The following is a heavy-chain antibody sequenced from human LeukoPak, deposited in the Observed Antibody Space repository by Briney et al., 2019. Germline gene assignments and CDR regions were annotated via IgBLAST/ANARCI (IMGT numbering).Heavy chain of an antibody. J-gene: IGHJ4*02. Sequence: SETLSLTCAVSGGSISSSDWWSWVRQPPGKGLEWIGEIYHSGSTNYNPSLKSRVTISVDKSKNQFSLKLSFVTAADTAVYYCARVRRVGATPFDYWGQGTLVTVSS. CDR1: GGSISSSDW. CDR2: IYHSGST. D-gene: IGHD1-26*01. V-gene: IGHV4-4*02. CDR3: ARVRRVGATPFDY.